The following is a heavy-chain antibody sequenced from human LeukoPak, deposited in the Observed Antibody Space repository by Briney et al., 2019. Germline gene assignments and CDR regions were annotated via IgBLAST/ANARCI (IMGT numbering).Heavy chain of an antibody. CDR2: IYYSGST. CDR1: GXSISSYY. Sequence: PSETLSLTCTVSGXSISSYYGSWIRQPPGKGLEWIGYIYYSGSTNYNPSLKSRVTISVDTSKNQFSLKLSSVTAADTAVYYCARGLDIVATETDYYYYYGMDVWGQGTTVTVSS. V-gene: IGHV4-59*01. CDR3: ARGLDIVATETDYYYYYGMDV. D-gene: IGHD5-12*01. J-gene: IGHJ6*02.